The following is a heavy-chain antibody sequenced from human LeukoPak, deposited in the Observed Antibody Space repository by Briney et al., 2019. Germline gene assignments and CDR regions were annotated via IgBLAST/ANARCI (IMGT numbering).Heavy chain of an antibody. D-gene: IGHD3-10*01. CDR1: GGSISSSYYY. J-gene: IGHJ6*02. CDR3: ARGRGMGSGSYYNFPFYYYYYGMDV. V-gene: IGHV4-39*01. Sequence: SETLSLTCTVSGGSISSSYYYWGWIRQPPGKGLEWIGSIYYSGSTYYNPSLKSRVTISVDTSKNQFSLKLRSVTAADTAVYYCARGRGMGSGSYYNFPFYYYYYGMDVWGQGTTVTVSS. CDR2: IYYSGST.